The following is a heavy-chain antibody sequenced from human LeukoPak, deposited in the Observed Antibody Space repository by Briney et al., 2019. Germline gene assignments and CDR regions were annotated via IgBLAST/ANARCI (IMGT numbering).Heavy chain of an antibody. CDR2: INDDGSFR. CDR1: GITFSGAW. Sequence: GGSLRLSCAASGITFSGAWMHWVRHAPGKGLVWVSRINDDGSFRRYANSVKGQFTISRDKAKNTLFLQMDSLRAEDTAVYYCARVSGPGMNEYYHLWGQGTLVTVSS. J-gene: IGHJ1*01. CDR3: ARVSGPGMNEYYHL. V-gene: IGHV3-74*01. D-gene: IGHD3-10*01.